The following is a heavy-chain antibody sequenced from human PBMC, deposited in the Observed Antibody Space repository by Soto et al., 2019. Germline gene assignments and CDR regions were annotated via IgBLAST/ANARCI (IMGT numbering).Heavy chain of an antibody. Sequence: PSETLSLTCTVSGGSISYEYYHWTWIRQSPGKGLEWIGYIHYSGSISYNPSFKSRVTISVDTSKNQFSLQLSSVTPADTAVYFCAREVDGGDRDYYGLDVWGQGTTVTVSS. CDR2: IHYSGSI. V-gene: IGHV4-30-4*08. CDR1: GGSISYEYYH. CDR3: AREVDGGDRDYYGLDV. J-gene: IGHJ6*02. D-gene: IGHD2-21*02.